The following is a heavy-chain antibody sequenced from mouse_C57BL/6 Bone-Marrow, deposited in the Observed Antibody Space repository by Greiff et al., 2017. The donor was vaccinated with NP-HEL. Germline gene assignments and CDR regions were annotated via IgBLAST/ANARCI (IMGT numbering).Heavy chain of an antibody. V-gene: IGHV5-9-1*02. D-gene: IGHD1-1*01. Sequence: EVQGVESGEGLVKPGGSLKLSCAASGFTFSSYAMSWVRQTPEKRLEWVAYISSGGDYIYYADTVKGRFTISRDNARNTLYLQMSSLKSEDTAMYYCTRAPFTTVGGYFDVWGTGTTVTVSS. CDR3: TRAPFTTVGGYFDV. J-gene: IGHJ1*03. CDR2: ISSGGDYI. CDR1: GFTFSSYA.